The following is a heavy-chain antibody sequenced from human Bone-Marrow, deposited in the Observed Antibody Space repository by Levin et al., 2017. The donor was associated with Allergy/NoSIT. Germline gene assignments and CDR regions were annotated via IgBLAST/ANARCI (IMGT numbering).Heavy chain of an antibody. D-gene: IGHD2-15*01. Sequence: GGSLRLSCKTSGSTFTSYNVYWVRQATGQGLEWMGYINPNSGNTACARKFQGRVTMTRNSSITTAYMELSSLRSEDTAMYYCARGDCYSGSCYGPDWFDPWGQGTQVTVSS. J-gene: IGHJ5*02. V-gene: IGHV1-8*01. CDR2: INPNSGNT. CDR1: GSTFTSYN. CDR3: ARGDCYSGSCYGPDWFDP.